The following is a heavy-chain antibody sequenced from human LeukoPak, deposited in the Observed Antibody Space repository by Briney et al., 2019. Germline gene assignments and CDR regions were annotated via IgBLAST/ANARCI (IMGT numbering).Heavy chain of an antibody. V-gene: IGHV3-21*01. CDR1: GFTFSSYS. CDR2: ISSSSSYI. D-gene: IGHD4-17*01. J-gene: IGHJ4*02. CDR3: ARTITVTIGFDY. Sequence: PGGSLRLSCAASGFTFSSYSMNWVRQAPGKGLEWVSSISSSSSYIYYADSVKGRFTISRDNAKNSLYLQMNSLRAEDTAAYYCARTITVTIGFDYWGQGTLVTVSS.